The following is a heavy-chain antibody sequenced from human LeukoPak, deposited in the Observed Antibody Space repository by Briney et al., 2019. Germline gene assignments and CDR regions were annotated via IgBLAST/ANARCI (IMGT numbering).Heavy chain of an antibody. CDR2: INHSGST. D-gene: IGHD6-13*01. Sequence: SETLSPTCAVYGGSFSGYYWSWIRQPPGKGLEWIGEINHSGSTNYNPSLKSRVTISVDTSKNQFSLKLSSVTAADTAVYYCARGRLTAAGTRYYYYMDVWGKGTTVTVSS. V-gene: IGHV4-34*01. CDR3: ARGRLTAAGTRYYYYMDV. J-gene: IGHJ6*03. CDR1: GGSFSGYY.